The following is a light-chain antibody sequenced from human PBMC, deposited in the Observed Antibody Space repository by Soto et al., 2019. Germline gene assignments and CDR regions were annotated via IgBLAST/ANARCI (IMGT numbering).Light chain of an antibody. V-gene: IGKV1-39*01. CDR2: DAS. CDR1: QSVSSY. Sequence: DIQMTQSPSSLSASLGDRVTITCRASQSVSSYLNWYQQKPGKAPKLLIYDASSLQSGVPSRFSGSGSGTDFTLIISGLQPEDFSTYYCQQSYSGPLTFGQGTKLEIK. J-gene: IGKJ2*01. CDR3: QQSYSGPLT.